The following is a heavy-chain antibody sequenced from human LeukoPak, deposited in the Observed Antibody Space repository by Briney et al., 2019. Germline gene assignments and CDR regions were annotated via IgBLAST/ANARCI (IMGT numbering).Heavy chain of an antibody. CDR2: INPSGGST. CDR3: ARGVDCSGGSCYPNFDY. V-gene: IGHV1-46*01. CDR1: VYTFTSYY. D-gene: IGHD2-15*01. J-gene: IGHJ4*02. Sequence: ASVNVSCKASVYTFTSYYMHWVRQAPGQGLEWMGIINPSGGSTSYAQKFQGRVTMTRDTSTSTVYMELSSLRSEDTAVYYCARGVDCSGGSCYPNFDYWGQGTLVTVSS.